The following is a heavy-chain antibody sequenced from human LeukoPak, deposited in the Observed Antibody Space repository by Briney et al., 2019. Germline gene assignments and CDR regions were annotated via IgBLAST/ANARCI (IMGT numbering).Heavy chain of an antibody. CDR2: ITSGGSSI. Sequence: GGSLRLXCAASGFIFSNYAMSWGRQAPGKGLEWVSTITSGGSSIYYADSVKGRFSISRDNSKNMLYLQMASLRAEDTAVYYCARDNDVWRGASCLLFDYWGQGNLVTVSS. CDR3: ARDNDVWRGASCLLFDY. V-gene: IGHV3-23*01. J-gene: IGHJ4*02. D-gene: IGHD3-3*01. CDR1: GFIFSNYA.